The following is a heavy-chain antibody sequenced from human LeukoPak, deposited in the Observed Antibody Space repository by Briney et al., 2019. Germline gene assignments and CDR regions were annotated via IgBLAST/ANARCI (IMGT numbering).Heavy chain of an antibody. CDR2: IRYDGTNK. V-gene: IGHV3-30*02. D-gene: IGHD2-15*01. CDR1: GFTFSTYG. Sequence: GGSLRLSCAASGFTFSTYGIHWVRQAPGKGLEWVAFIRYDGTNKWYADSVKGRFTISRDNSKNMLYLQMNSLRAEDTAVYYCAKVSGRLLAPGAFDIWGQGTMVTVSS. CDR3: AKVSGRLLAPGAFDI. J-gene: IGHJ3*02.